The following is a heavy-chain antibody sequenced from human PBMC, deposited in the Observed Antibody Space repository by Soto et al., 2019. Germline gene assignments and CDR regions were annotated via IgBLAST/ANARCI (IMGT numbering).Heavy chain of an antibody. CDR1: GFTFSTFS. V-gene: IGHV3-30*04. CDR3: ARGPESGDF. Sequence: QVQLVESGGGVVQPGRSLRLSCATSGFTFSTFSMHWVRQAPGKGLEWVAHISYDGSEKDYAASVKGRFTISRDNSDNTLFLEMNSLTSEDTGVYYCARGPESGDFWGQGTLVTVPS. D-gene: IGHD1-26*01. J-gene: IGHJ4*02. CDR2: ISYDGSEK.